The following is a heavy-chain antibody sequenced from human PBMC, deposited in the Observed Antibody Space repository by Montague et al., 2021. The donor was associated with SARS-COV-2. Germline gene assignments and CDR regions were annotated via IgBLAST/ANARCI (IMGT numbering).Heavy chain of an antibody. CDR3: ARDSIAAAGTDY. CDR2: INHSGST. CDR1: GGSFSGYY. J-gene: IGHJ4*02. V-gene: IGHV4-34*01. D-gene: IGHD6-13*01. Sequence: SETLSLTCAVYGGSFSGYYWSWIRQPPRKGLEWIGEINHSGSTNYNPSLKSRVTISVDTSKNQFSLKLSSVTAADTAVYYCARDSIAAAGTDYWGQGTLVTVSS.